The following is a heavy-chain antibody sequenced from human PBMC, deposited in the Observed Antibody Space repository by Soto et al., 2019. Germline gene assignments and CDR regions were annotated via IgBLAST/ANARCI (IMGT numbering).Heavy chain of an antibody. CDR3: ASGGTPNYFDY. V-gene: IGHV1-2*04. J-gene: IGHJ4*02. CDR2: INPNSGVT. Sequence: QGQLMQSGAEVKKPGASVKVSCKASGYTFTASYIHWVRQAPGQGLEWMGWINPNSGVTNYAQKFQDWVTMTRDTSISTAYMELSRLRSDDTAVYYCASGGTPNYFDYWGQGTLITVSS. CDR1: GYTFTASY. D-gene: IGHD3-16*01.